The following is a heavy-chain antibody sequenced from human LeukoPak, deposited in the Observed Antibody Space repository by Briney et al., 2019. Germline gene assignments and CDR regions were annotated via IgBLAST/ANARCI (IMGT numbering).Heavy chain of an antibody. V-gene: IGHV3-74*01. D-gene: IGHD6-19*01. Sequence: GGSLRLSCAASGFTFSSYWMHWVRHAPGKGLVWVSRINSDGSSTIYADSVKGRFIISRDNSKNTLYLQMNSLRAEDTAVYYCAKDRSSSGWYCSDYWGQGTLVTLS. J-gene: IGHJ4*02. CDR2: INSDGSST. CDR3: AKDRSSSGWYCSDY. CDR1: GFTFSSYW.